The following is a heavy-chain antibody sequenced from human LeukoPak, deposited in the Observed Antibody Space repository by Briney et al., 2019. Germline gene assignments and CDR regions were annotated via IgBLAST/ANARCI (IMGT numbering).Heavy chain of an antibody. CDR1: GGSFSGYY. V-gene: IGHV4-34*09. CDR2: INHSGST. Sequence: PSETLSLTCAVYGGSFSGYYWSWIRQPPGKGLEWIGEINHSGSTNYNPSLKSRVTISVDTSKNQFSLKLSSVTAADTAVYYCARVATVTTIYYYDSSGYYYVDYWGQGTLVTVSS. D-gene: IGHD3-22*01. CDR3: ARVATVTTIYYYDSSGYYYVDY. J-gene: IGHJ4*02.